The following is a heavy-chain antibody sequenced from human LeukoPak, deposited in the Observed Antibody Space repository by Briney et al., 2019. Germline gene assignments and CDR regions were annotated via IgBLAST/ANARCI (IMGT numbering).Heavy chain of an antibody. Sequence: GGSLRLSCAASGFTFSSYPMHWVRQAPGKGLEWVAVISYDGSNKYYADSVKGRFTISRDNSKNTLYLQMNSLRAEDTAVYYCAREPSGGYYDFWSGYYAFDIWGQGTMVTVSS. CDR1: GFTFSSYP. V-gene: IGHV3-30-3*01. CDR3: AREPSGGYYDFWSGYYAFDI. D-gene: IGHD3-3*01. J-gene: IGHJ3*02. CDR2: ISYDGSNK.